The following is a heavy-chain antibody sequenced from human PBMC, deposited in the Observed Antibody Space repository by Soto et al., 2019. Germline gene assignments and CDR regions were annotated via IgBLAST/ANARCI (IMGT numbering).Heavy chain of an antibody. D-gene: IGHD1-20*01. V-gene: IGHV4-30-4*01. CDR3: ARGLYNWNYFDY. Sequence: PSETLSLTCTVSGGSISSGDYYWSWIRQPPGKGLEWIGYIYYSGSTHYNPSLKSRVTISVDTSKNQFSLKLSSVTAADTAVYYCARGLYNWNYFDYWGQGTLVTVS. CDR2: IYYSGST. CDR1: GGSISSGDYY. J-gene: IGHJ4*02.